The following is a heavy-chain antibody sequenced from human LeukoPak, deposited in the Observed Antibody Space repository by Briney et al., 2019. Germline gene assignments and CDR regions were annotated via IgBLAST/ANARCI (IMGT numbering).Heavy chain of an antibody. D-gene: IGHD2-21*01. J-gene: IGHJ4*02. Sequence: GGSLRLSCVTSGLTFRGYDMLWVRQAPGKGLEGMLYITSSTNRTQYADSVKGRFTISRDNAKNSLYLQMNSLRAEDTAVYYCTRRPFLITLLTFDYWGQGTLVTVSS. CDR1: GLTFRGYD. V-gene: IGHV3-48*04. CDR2: ITSSTNRT. CDR3: TRRPFLITLLTFDY.